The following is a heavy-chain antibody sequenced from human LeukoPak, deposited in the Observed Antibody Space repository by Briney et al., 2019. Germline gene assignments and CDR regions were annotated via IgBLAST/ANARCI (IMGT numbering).Heavy chain of an antibody. V-gene: IGHV1-18*01. Sequence: ASVKVSCKASGYTFTSYGISWVRQAPGQGLEWMGWISAYNGNTNYAQKLQGRVTMTTDTSTSTAYMELRSLRSDDTAVYYCALSSVEQWLVRHGMDVWGQGTTVTVSS. CDR1: GYTFTSYG. CDR2: ISAYNGNT. D-gene: IGHD6-19*01. J-gene: IGHJ6*02. CDR3: ALSSVEQWLVRHGMDV.